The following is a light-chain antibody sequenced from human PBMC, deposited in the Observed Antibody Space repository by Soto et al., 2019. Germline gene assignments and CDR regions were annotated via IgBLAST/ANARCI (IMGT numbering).Light chain of an antibody. Sequence: QMTQSPSSLSASVGEKIIITCRASRDVGSDVSWYQQKPGQAPQLLIYAASNLYTGVPSRFSGSRSGTDFTLTISSLQPEDFASYYCLQDYGDSWTFGQGTKVEIE. CDR2: AAS. CDR3: LQDYGDSWT. J-gene: IGKJ1*01. V-gene: IGKV1-6*01. CDR1: RDVGSD.